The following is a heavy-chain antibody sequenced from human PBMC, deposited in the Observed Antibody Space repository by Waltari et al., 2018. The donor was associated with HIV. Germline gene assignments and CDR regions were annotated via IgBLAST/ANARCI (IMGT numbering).Heavy chain of an antibody. CDR3: ASASRDTAMGAFDI. Sequence: QVQPVQSGAEVKKPASSVKVSCTASGATFSNSAINWVRQAPGQGLEWMGGIIRIFGSPNYAQKFQGRVTITADESTSTVYMKRSSLRAEDTAVYYCASASRDTAMGAFDIWGQGTMVTVSS. CDR1: GATFSNSA. CDR2: IIRIFGSP. D-gene: IGHD5-18*01. J-gene: IGHJ3*02. V-gene: IGHV1-69*01.